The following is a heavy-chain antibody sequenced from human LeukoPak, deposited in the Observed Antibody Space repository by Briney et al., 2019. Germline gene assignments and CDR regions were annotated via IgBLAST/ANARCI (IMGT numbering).Heavy chain of an antibody. J-gene: IGHJ5*01. CDR2: TISNNNYK. CDR1: GFTFSNYN. CDR3: ARALGDDFWSGYSDS. Sequence: GGSLRLSCAASGFTFSNYNMNWVRQAPGKGLEWVSSTISNNNYKYYADSVKGRFIISRDNAKNSLYLQMDSLRAEDTAVYYCARALGDDFWSGYSDSWXXXXLVTVSS. D-gene: IGHD3-3*01. V-gene: IGHV3-21*01.